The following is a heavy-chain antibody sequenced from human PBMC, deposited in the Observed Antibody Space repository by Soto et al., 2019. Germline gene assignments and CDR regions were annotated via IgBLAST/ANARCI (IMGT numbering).Heavy chain of an antibody. Sequence: SETLSLTCAVYGGSFSGYYWTWIRQPPGTGLEWIGEINHSGSTNYNPSLKSRVTISVDTSKNQFSLKLTSVTAADTAVYYCARGSLWFGALGADDPWGQGTLVTVSS. V-gene: IGHV4-34*01. CDR2: INHSGST. CDR3: ARGSLWFGALGADDP. CDR1: GGSFSGYY. J-gene: IGHJ5*02. D-gene: IGHD3-10*01.